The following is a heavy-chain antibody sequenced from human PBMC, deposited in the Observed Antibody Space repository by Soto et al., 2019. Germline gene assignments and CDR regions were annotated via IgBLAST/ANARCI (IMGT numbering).Heavy chain of an antibody. J-gene: IGHJ4*02. CDR1: GGSVISSDW. V-gene: IGHV4-61*01. CDR2: IYYSGST. CDR3: ARENTLYYGGNSYFDY. Sequence: SETLSLTCAVSGGSVISSDWWNWVRQPPGEGLEWIGYIYYSGSTNYNPSLKSRVTISVDTSKNQFSLKLSSVTAADTAVYYCARENTLYYGGNSYFDYWGQGTLVTVSS. D-gene: IGHD4-17*01.